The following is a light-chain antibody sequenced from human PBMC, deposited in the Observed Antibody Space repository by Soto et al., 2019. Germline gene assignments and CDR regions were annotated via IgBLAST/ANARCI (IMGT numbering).Light chain of an antibody. CDR3: SAYTSRSTLV. CDR1: SRDIGAYNL. J-gene: IGLJ2*01. V-gene: IGLV2-14*01. Sequence: QSALTQPASVSGSPGQSITISCSGTSRDIGAYNLDSWYQQPPGKAPKLLIYEVRNRPSGISYRFSGSKSGTTASLTISSLLPEDEADYYCSAYTSRSTLVFGGGTKLTVL. CDR2: EVR.